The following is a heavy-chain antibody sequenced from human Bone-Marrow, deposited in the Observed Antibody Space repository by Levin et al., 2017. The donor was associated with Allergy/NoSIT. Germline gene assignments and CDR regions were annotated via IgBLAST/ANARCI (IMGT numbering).Heavy chain of an antibody. CDR1: GFIFRSYS. CDR2: ISLDGSKA. Sequence: GESLKISCEVSGFIFRSYSLHWVRQAPGKGLEWLTLISLDGSKAYYADPVKGRFTISRDNSKNSLFLQMNSLRHEDTAVYYCARERSGTYRTLDHWGQGALVIVSS. V-gene: IGHV3-30-3*01. J-gene: IGHJ4*02. CDR3: ARERSGTYRTLDH. D-gene: IGHD3-10*01.